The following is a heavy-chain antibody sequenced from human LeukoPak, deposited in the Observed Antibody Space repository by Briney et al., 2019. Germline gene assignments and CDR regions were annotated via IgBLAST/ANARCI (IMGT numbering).Heavy chain of an antibody. V-gene: IGHV1-2*02. CDR3: ARDGHDSSGYYEDY. J-gene: IGHJ4*02. CDR2: IKPNSGGT. CDR1: GYTFTSYY. D-gene: IGHD3-22*01. Sequence: ASVKVSCKASGYTFTSYYMHWVRQAPGQGLEWMGWIKPNSGGTSYAQKFRGRVTMTRDTSISTAYMELSSLRSDDTAVYYCARDGHDSSGYYEDYWGQGTLVTVSS.